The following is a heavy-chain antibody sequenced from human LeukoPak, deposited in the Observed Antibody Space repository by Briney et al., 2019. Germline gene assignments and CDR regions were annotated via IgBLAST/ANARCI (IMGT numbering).Heavy chain of an antibody. J-gene: IGHJ4*02. V-gene: IGHV3-23*01. CDR1: GFTFSNYA. D-gene: IGHD3-22*01. CDR3: ARENDKHYDY. Sequence: GGSLRLSCAASGFTFSNYAMSWVRQVPGKGLEWVSAISGSGGNTFYADSVKGRFTISRDNSKNTLYLQMNSLRAEDTAVYYCARENDKHYDYWGQGTLVTVSS. CDR2: ISGSGGNT.